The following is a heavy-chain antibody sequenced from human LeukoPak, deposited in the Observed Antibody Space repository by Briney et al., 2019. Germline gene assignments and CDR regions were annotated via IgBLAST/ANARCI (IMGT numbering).Heavy chain of an antibody. J-gene: IGHJ4*02. CDR1: GGSISSGDYY. D-gene: IGHD3-10*01. CDR2: IYYSGST. V-gene: IGHV4-30-4*01. Sequence: PSETLSLTGTVSGGSISSGDYYWSWIRQPPGKGLEWIGYIYYSGSTYYNPSLKSRVTISVDTSKNQFSLKLSSVTAADTAVYYCARVGGWFGELLGWGQGTLVTVSS. CDR3: ARVGGWFGELLG.